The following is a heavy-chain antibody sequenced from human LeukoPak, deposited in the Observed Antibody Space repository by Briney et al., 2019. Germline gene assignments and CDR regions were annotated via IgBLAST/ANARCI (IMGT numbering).Heavy chain of an antibody. CDR3: ARDLAFVEMVTNRGAFDI. D-gene: IGHD5-24*01. Sequence: ASVKVSCKASGYTFTGYYMHWVRQAPGQGLEWMGWINPNSGGTNYAQKFQGRVTMTRDTSISTAYMELSRLRSDDTAVYYCARDLAFVEMVTNRGAFDIWGQGTMVTVSS. V-gene: IGHV1-2*02. CDR2: INPNSGGT. CDR1: GYTFTGYY. J-gene: IGHJ3*02.